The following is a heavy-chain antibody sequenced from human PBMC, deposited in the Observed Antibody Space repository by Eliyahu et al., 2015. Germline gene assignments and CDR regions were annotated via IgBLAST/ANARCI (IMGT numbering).Heavy chain of an antibody. V-gene: IGHV3-7*01. D-gene: IGHD6-19*01. CDR1: GFXFSXYW. J-gene: IGHJ4*02. Sequence: EVQLVESGGGLVQPGGSLXLSCAASGFXFSXYWMSWVRQAPGKGLEWVANIKQXGSEKYYVDSVKGRFTISRDNAKNSLYLQMNSLRAEDTAVYYCARDGGSGWDFDYWGQGTLVTVSS. CDR2: IKQXGSEK. CDR3: ARDGGSGWDFDY.